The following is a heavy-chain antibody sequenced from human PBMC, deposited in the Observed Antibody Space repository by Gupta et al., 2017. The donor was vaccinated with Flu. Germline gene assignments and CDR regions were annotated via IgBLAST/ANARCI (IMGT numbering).Heavy chain of an antibody. V-gene: IGHV4-31*03. CDR2: IYYSGSS. CDR1: GGSLSTEGYY. CDR3: ARDRIAPARRYFDL. D-gene: IGHD6-13*01. J-gene: IGHJ2*01. Sequence: QVQLQESGPGLVKPSQTLSLSCSVSGGSLSTEGYYWSWTRQVPGKGLEWLGYIYYSGSSYYTPSLQIRLSMSVDTSAKQFSLKLSSVTAADTAAYYCARDRIAPARRYFDLWCPGTQVTVSA.